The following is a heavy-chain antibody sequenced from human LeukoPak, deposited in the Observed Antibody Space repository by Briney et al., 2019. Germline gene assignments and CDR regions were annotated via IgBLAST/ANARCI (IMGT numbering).Heavy chain of an antibody. CDR2: ISSSSSYI. CDR3: ARDSSSWSEGTFDY. CDR1: GFTFSSYS. Sequence: GGSLRLSCAASGFTFSSYSMNWVRQAPGKGLEWVSSISSSSSYIYYADSVKGRFTISRDNAKNSLYLQMNSLRAEDTAVYYCARDSSSWSEGTFDYWGQGTLVTVSS. J-gene: IGHJ4*02. D-gene: IGHD6-13*01. V-gene: IGHV3-21*01.